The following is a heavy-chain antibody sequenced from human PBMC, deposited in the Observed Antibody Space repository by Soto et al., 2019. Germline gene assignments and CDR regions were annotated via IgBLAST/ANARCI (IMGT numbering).Heavy chain of an antibody. CDR1: GGSISSGGYY. CDR3: ARDRAFGVAAYYFDY. J-gene: IGHJ4*02. D-gene: IGHD3-3*01. Sequence: PSETLSLTCTVSGGSISSGGYYWSWVRQHPGKGLEWIGYIYYSGSTYYNPSLKSRVTISVDTSKNQFPLKLSSVIAADTAVYYCARDRAFGVAAYYFDYWGQGTLVTVSS. V-gene: IGHV4-31*03. CDR2: IYYSGST.